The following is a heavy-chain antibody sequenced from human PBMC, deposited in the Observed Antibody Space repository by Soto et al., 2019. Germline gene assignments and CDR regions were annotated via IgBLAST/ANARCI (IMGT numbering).Heavy chain of an antibody. CDR2: ISWNSGSI. D-gene: IGHD1-1*01. J-gene: IGHJ4*02. Sequence: GGSLRLSCAASGFTFDDYAMHWVRQAPGKGLEWVSGISWNSGSIGYADSVKGRFTISRDNAKNSLYLQMNSLRAEDTALYYCAKERGYNGGIGFDYWGQGTLVTVSS. V-gene: IGHV3-9*01. CDR1: GFTFDDYA. CDR3: AKERGYNGGIGFDY.